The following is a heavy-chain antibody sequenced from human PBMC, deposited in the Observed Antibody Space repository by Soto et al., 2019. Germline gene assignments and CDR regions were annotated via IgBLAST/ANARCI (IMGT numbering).Heavy chain of an antibody. CDR3: ARASSSSSAADY. J-gene: IGHJ4*02. CDR1: GESINSGGYY. CDR2: IYDSESA. V-gene: IGHV4-31*03. D-gene: IGHD6-6*01. Sequence: PSETLSLTCSVSGESINSGGYYWSWIRHHPGKGQEWIGYIYDSESAYYNQSLKNRVTISMDTSKNHFAMRLSSVTAADTAVYYCARASSSSSAADYWGQGTQVT.